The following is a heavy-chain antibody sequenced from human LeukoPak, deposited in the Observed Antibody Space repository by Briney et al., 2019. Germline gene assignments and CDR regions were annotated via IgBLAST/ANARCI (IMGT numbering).Heavy chain of an antibody. V-gene: IGHV3-7*05. D-gene: IGHD1-26*01. J-gene: IGHJ6*02. CDR3: AREAVGATLFDYYYGMGV. CDR2: IKQDGSEK. Sequence: GGSLRLSCAASGFTFSSYWMSWVRQAPGKGLEWVANIKQDGSEKYYVDSVKGRFTISRDNAKNSLYLQMNSLRAEDTAVYYCAREAVGATLFDYYYGMGVWGQGTTVTVSS. CDR1: GFTFSSYW.